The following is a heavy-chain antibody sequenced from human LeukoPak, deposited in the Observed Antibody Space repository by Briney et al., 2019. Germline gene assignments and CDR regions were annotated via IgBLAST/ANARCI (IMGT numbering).Heavy chain of an antibody. V-gene: IGHV4-59*01. D-gene: IGHD5-24*01. CDR1: GGSISSYY. CDR2: IYYSGST. CDR3: AREGRLQSFGI. J-gene: IGHJ3*02. Sequence: RTSETLSLTCTVSGGSISSYYWSWIRQPPGKGLEWIGYIYYSGSTNYNPSLKSRVTISVDTSKNQFSLKLSSVTAADTAVYYCAREGRLQSFGIWGQGTMVTDSS.